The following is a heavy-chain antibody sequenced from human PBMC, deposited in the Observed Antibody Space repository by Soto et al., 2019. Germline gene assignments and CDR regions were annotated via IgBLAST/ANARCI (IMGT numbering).Heavy chain of an antibody. J-gene: IGHJ6*02. CDR3: ARDNDRLQLGGNYYYILDV. CDR1: GGTFSSSA. D-gene: IGHD4-4*01. CDR2: IIPLFRTP. V-gene: IGHV1-69*12. Sequence: QVQLVQSGAEMKEPGSSVKVSCKTSGGTFSSSAISWLRQAPGQGLEWMGGIIPLFRTPDYAQKFQGRVTISANESASTAYRELCSLRSEDTAVYYCARDNDRLQLGGNYYYILDVWGQGTTITVSS.